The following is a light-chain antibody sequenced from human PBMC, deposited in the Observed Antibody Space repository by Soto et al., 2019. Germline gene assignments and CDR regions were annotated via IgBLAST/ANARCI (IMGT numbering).Light chain of an antibody. Sequence: EIVMTQPPATLSVSPGERGTLSCRASQIVSNKLAWYQQKPGQTPRLLIYGASTRATGIPARFSGTGSGTEFTLTISSLQSEDFAVYYCQQYNKWPWTFGQGTKVDI. CDR1: QIVSNK. J-gene: IGKJ1*01. CDR3: QQYNKWPWT. CDR2: GAS. V-gene: IGKV3-15*01.